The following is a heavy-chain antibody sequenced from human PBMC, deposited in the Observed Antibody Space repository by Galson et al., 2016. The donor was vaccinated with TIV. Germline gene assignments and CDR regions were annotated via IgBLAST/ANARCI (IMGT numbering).Heavy chain of an antibody. J-gene: IGHJ4*02. V-gene: IGHV4-39*07. CDR3: ARGGHCSSTFCYRRGFDY. CDR1: GDSISSSSCF. Sequence: LSLTCTVSGDSISSSSCFWGWIRQPPGKGLEWIGNFYYGGNTYYNPSLKNRVTISLDTSKNRFSLKLSSVTAADTALYYCARGGHCSSTFCYRRGFDYWGQGILVTVSS. CDR2: FYYGGNT. D-gene: IGHD2-2*02.